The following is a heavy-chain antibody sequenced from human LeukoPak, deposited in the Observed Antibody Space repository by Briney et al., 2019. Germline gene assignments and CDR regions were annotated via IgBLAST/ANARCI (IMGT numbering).Heavy chain of an antibody. CDR3: ARDAGYCSGGSCYLFDY. Sequence: QPGRSLRLSCAASGFTFSSYGMHWVRQAPGKGLEWVAVIWYDGSNKYYADSVKGRFTISRDNSKNTLYLQMNSLRAEDTAVYYCARDAGYCSGGSCYLFDYWGQGTLVTVSS. D-gene: IGHD2-15*01. CDR2: IWYDGSNK. CDR1: GFTFSSYG. J-gene: IGHJ4*02. V-gene: IGHV3-33*01.